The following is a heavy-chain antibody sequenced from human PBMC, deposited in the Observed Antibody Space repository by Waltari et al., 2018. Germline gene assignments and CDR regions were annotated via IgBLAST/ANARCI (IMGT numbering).Heavy chain of an antibody. D-gene: IGHD6-13*01. Sequence: EVQLLASGGDLVQPGGSLMLPCTVSGLLFSSCAMTWVRQATGKGLEWVSGISYNGGTTYYADSVKARFTISRDNARNTLFLQMNSLRAEDTAVYYCARDQFGLAAVRALLSWGRGTLVTVSS. J-gene: IGHJ4*02. CDR2: ISYNGGTT. CDR1: GLLFSSCA. CDR3: ARDQFGLAAVRALLS. V-gene: IGHV3-23*01.